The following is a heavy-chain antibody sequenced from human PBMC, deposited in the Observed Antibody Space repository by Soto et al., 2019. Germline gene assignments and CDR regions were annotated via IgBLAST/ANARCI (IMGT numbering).Heavy chain of an antibody. J-gene: IGHJ5*02. V-gene: IGHV4-61*01. Sequence: SETLSLTCTVSGGSVSSGSYYWRWIRQPPGKGLEWIGYIYYSGSTNYNPSLKSRVTISVDTSKNQSPLKLSSVTAADTAVYYCARLVQAAAYGFDPWGQGTLVTVSS. CDR3: ARLVQAAAYGFDP. CDR1: GGSVSSGSYY. D-gene: IGHD2-2*01. CDR2: IYYSGST.